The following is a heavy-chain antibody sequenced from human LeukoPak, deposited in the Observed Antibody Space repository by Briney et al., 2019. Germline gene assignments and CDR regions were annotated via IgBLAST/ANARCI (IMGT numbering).Heavy chain of an antibody. CDR3: ARETVDTANDAFDI. CDR1: GGSISGGGYS. V-gene: IGHV4-30-2*01. D-gene: IGHD5-18*01. J-gene: IGHJ3*02. Sequence: SQTLSLTCAVSGGSISGGGYSWSWIRQPPGKGLEWIGYIYHSGSTYYNPSLKSRVTISVDKSKNQFSLKLSSVTAADTAVYYCARETVDTANDAFDIWGQGTMVTVSS. CDR2: IYHSGST.